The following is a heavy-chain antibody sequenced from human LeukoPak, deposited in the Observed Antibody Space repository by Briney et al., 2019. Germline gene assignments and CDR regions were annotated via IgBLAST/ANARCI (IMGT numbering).Heavy chain of an antibody. CDR1: GYTFTSYG. J-gene: IGHJ5*02. Sequence: ASVKVSCKASGYTFTSYGISWVRQAPGQGLEWMGWISAYNGNTNYAQKLQGRVTMTTDTSTSTAYMELRSLRSDDTAVYYCARYFGYCSSTSCSNNWFDPWGQGTLVTVSS. V-gene: IGHV1-18*01. CDR2: ISAYNGNT. CDR3: ARYFGYCSSTSCSNNWFDP. D-gene: IGHD2-2*01.